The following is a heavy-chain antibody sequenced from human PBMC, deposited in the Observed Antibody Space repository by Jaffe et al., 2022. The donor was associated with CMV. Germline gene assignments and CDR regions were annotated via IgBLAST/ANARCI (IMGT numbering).Heavy chain of an antibody. CDR3: ASLREWLLNWFDP. Sequence: EVQLVESGGGLVQPGGSLRLSCAASGFTFSSYWMSWVRQAPGKGLEWVANIKQDGSEKYYVDSVKGRFTISRDNAKNSLYLQMNSLRAEDTAVYYCASLREWLLNWFDPWGQGTLVTVSS. J-gene: IGHJ5*02. CDR1: GFTFSSYW. V-gene: IGHV3-7*03. D-gene: IGHD3-3*01. CDR2: IKQDGSEK.